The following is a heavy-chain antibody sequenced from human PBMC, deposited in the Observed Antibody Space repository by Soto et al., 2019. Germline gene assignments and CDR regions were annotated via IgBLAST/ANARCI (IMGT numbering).Heavy chain of an antibody. Sequence: EVQLLESGGGLVQPGGSPRLSCAASGFTFSSYAMSWVRQAPGKGLEWVSAISGSGGSTYYADSVKGRFTISRDNSKNTLYLQMNSLRAEDTAVYYCAKDYRRVSVGDDYWGQGTLVTVSS. J-gene: IGHJ4*02. V-gene: IGHV3-23*01. D-gene: IGHD3-10*01. CDR1: GFTFSSYA. CDR2: ISGSGGST. CDR3: AKDYRRVSVGDDY.